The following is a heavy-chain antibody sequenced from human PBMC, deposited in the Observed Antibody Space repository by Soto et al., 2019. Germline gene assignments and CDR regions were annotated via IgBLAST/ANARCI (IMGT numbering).Heavy chain of an antibody. CDR3: ARAYGSGYMDV. J-gene: IGHJ6*02. Sequence: QVQLQESGPGLVKPSQTLSLTCTVSGGSISSGGYYWSWIRQHPGKGLEWIGYIYYSGGTYYNPSRQSRVTLSVDTSKNQFSLKLSSVTAADTAVYYCARAYGSGYMDVWGQGTTVTVSS. D-gene: IGHD3-10*01. CDR1: GGSISSGGYY. CDR2: IYYSGGT. V-gene: IGHV4-31*03.